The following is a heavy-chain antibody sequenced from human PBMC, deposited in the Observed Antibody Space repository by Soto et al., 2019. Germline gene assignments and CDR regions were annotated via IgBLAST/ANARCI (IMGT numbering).Heavy chain of an antibody. CDR1: GFTFSSYT. CDR2: ISYDGNNK. Sequence: QVQLVESGGGVVQPGRSLRLSCVASGFTFSSYTMHWVRQAPGKGLEWVAGISYDGNNKYYADSVKGRFTLSRDNSKNTLYLQMNSLRAEDTAVYYCARDSFTLKGANGHYFDYWGQGTLVTVSS. J-gene: IGHJ4*02. D-gene: IGHD3-16*02. V-gene: IGHV3-30-3*01. CDR3: ARDSFTLKGANGHYFDY.